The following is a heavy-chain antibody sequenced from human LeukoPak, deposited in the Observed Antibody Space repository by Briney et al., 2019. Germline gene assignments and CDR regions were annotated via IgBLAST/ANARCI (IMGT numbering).Heavy chain of an antibody. CDR2: ISYDGSNK. J-gene: IGHJ4*02. D-gene: IGHD5-18*01. CDR3: AKEGPGIPDY. Sequence: GRSLRLSCAASGFTFSSYGMHWVRQAPGKGLEWVAVISYDGSNKYYADSVKGRFTISRDNSKNTLYLQMNSLRAEDTAVYYCAKEGPGIPDYWGQGTLVTVSS. V-gene: IGHV3-30*18. CDR1: GFTFSSYG.